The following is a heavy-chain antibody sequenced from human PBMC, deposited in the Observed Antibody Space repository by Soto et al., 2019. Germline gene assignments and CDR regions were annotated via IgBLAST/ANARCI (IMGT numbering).Heavy chain of an antibody. J-gene: IGHJ4*02. CDR1: GFTFSSYS. CDR2: ISSSSSTI. D-gene: IGHD3-22*01. CDR3: ARDLGLYDSSGYYYQYFDY. V-gene: IGHV3-48*02. Sequence: GGSLRLSCAASGFTFSSYSMNWVRQAPGKGLEWVSYISSSSSTIYYADSVKGRFTISTDNAKNSLYLQMNSLRDEDTAVYYCARDLGLYDSSGYYYQYFDYWGQGTLVTVSS.